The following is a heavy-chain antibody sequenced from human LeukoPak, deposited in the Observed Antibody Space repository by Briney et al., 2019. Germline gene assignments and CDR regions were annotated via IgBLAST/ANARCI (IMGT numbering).Heavy chain of an antibody. CDR3: ATDPIPYCSSTSCYRNWFDP. V-gene: IGHV1-18*01. CDR1: GYTFTSYG. Sequence: ASVKVSCKASGYTFTSYGISWVRQAPGQGLEWMGWISAYNGNTNYAQKLQGRVTMTTDTSTSTAYMELRSLRSDDTAVYYCATDPIPYCSSTSCYRNWFDPWGQGTLVTVSS. D-gene: IGHD2-2*01. J-gene: IGHJ5*02. CDR2: ISAYNGNT.